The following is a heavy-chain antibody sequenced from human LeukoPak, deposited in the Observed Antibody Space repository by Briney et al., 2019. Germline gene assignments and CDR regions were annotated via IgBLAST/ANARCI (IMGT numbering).Heavy chain of an antibody. Sequence: PGGSLRLSCAASGFTFSNYEMNWVRQAPGKGLEWVSYISSSGSAIYYADSVKGRFTIPRDNAKNSLYLQMNSLRAEDTAVYYCARDGYSSSSGTDVWGKGTTVTVSS. CDR1: GFTFSNYE. CDR2: ISSSGSAI. V-gene: IGHV3-48*03. D-gene: IGHD6-6*01. J-gene: IGHJ6*04. CDR3: ARDGYSSSSGTDV.